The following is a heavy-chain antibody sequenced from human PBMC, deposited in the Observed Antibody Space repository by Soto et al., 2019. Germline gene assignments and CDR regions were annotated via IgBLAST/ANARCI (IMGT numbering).Heavy chain of an antibody. D-gene: IGHD6-19*01. CDR1: GFTFSSYA. J-gene: IGHJ6*02. CDR2: IRGSGGST. Sequence: EVQLLESGGGLVQPGGSLRLSCAASGFTFSSYAMSWVRQAPGKGLEWVSAIRGSGGSTLYADSVKGRITISRDNSKNTLDLQMNSLRAEDTAVYYCAKGRAPSGWYPPYYYGMDVWGLGTTVTVSS. V-gene: IGHV3-23*01. CDR3: AKGRAPSGWYPPYYYGMDV.